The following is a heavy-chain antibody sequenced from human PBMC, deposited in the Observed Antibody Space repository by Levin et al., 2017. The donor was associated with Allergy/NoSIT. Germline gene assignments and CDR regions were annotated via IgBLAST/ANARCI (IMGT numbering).Heavy chain of an antibody. CDR2: INHSGST. CDR3: ARGRLGRGDTVTTFRGAYFQH. CDR1: GGSFSGYY. J-gene: IGHJ1*01. V-gene: IGHV4-34*01. D-gene: IGHD4-17*01. Sequence: SETLSLTCAVYGGSFSGYYWSWIRQPPGKGLEWIGEINHSGSTNYNPSLKSRVTISVDTSKNQFSLKLSSVTAADTAVYYCARGRLGRGDTVTTFRGAYFQHWGQGTLVTVSS.